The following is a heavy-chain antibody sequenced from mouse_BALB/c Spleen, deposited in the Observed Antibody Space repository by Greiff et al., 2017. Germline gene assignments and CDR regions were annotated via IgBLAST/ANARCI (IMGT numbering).Heavy chain of an antibody. D-gene: IGHD1-1*01. J-gene: IGHJ2*01. CDR2: ISDGGSYT. CDR1: GFTFSDYY. V-gene: IGHV5-4*02. Sequence: EVQRVESGGGLVKPGGSLKLSCAASGFTFSDYYMYWVRQTPEKRLEWVATISDGGSYTYYPDSVKGRFTISRDNAKNTLYLQMSSLKSEDTAMYYCARRGPTVPFDYWGQGTTLTVSS. CDR3: ARRGPTVPFDY.